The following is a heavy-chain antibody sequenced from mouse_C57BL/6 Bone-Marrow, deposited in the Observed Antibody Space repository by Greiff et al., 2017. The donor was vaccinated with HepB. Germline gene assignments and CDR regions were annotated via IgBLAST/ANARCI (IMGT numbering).Heavy chain of an antibody. J-gene: IGHJ1*03. V-gene: IGHV5-6*01. Sequence: VQLKESGGDLVKPGGSLKLSCAASGFTFSSYGMSWVRQTPDKRLEWVATISSGGSYTYYPDSVKGRFTIPRDNAKNTLYLQMSSLKSEDTAMYYCAIGTVEGRWYFDVWGTGTTVTVSS. CDR1: GFTFSSYG. CDR2: ISSGGSYT. D-gene: IGHD1-1*01. CDR3: AIGTVEGRWYFDV.